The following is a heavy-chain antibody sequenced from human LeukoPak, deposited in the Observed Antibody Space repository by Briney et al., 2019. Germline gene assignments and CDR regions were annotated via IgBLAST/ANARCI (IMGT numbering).Heavy chain of an antibody. CDR1: GYTFTSYY. J-gene: IGHJ5*02. V-gene: IGHV1-46*01. D-gene: IGHD3-10*01. Sequence: ASVKVSCKASGYTFTSYYMHWVRQAPGQGLEWMGIINPSGGSTSYAQKFQGRVTMTRDTSTSTAYMELSSLRSEDTAVYYCARPIMVRGVKGPDGWFDPWGQGTLVTVSS. CDR2: INPSGGST. CDR3: ARPIMVRGVKGPDGWFDP.